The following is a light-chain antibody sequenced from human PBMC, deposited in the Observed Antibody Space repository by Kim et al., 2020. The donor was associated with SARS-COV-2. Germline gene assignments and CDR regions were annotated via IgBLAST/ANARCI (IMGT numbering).Light chain of an antibody. CDR1: QSIRTN. J-gene: IGKJ3*01. CDR2: GAS. Sequence: SPGERVTLSCRASQSIRTNLAWYQQKPGQAPRLLIYGASTRVTGIPPRFSGSGSGTEFTLTISSLQSEDFAVYYCQQYNSWPPFTFGPGTKVDIK. CDR3: QQYNSWPPFT. V-gene: IGKV3-15*01.